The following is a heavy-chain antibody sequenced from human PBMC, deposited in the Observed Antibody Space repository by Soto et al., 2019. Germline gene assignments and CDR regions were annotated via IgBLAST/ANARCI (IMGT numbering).Heavy chain of an antibody. D-gene: IGHD5-18*01. J-gene: IGHJ5*02. V-gene: IGHV4-38-2*02. CDR2: IYHSGST. CDR1: GYSISSGYY. CDR3: ARDSSRGYSYGFDP. Sequence: SETLSLTCAVSGYSISSGYYWGWIRQPPGKGLEWIGSIYHSGSTYYNPSLKSRVTISVDTSKNRFSLKLSSVTAADTAVYYCARDSSRGYSYGFDPWGQGTLVTVSS.